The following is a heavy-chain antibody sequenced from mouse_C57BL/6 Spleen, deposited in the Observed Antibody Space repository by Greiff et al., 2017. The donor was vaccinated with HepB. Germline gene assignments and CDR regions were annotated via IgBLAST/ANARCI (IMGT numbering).Heavy chain of an antibody. J-gene: IGHJ1*03. CDR1: GYTFTDYY. D-gene: IGHD1-3*01. V-gene: IGHV1-26*01. Sequence: VQLKQSGPELVKPGASVKISCKASGYTFTDYYMNWVKQSHGKSLEWIGDINPNNGGTSYNQKFKGKATLTVDKSSSTAYMELRSLTSEDSAVYYCARRGSKGGYFDVWGTGTTVTVSS. CDR3: ARRGSKGGYFDV. CDR2: INPNNGGT.